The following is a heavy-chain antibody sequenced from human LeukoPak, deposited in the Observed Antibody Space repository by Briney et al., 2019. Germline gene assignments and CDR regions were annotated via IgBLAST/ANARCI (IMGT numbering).Heavy chain of an antibody. CDR3: AKARPGGTHNPHKHFHQDL. D-gene: IGHD1-14*01. CDR2: VTGSGGST. J-gene: IGHJ6*04. V-gene: IGHV3-23*01. Sequence: PGGSLRLSCGASGFTLGSYAMTWVRQAPGKGLEWVSTVTGSGGSTYYADSVRGRFSVSRVNAEKTVYLQLNSLRSDDTAVYYRAKARPGGTHNPHKHFHQDLWGKGTPVTVSS. CDR1: GFTLGSYA.